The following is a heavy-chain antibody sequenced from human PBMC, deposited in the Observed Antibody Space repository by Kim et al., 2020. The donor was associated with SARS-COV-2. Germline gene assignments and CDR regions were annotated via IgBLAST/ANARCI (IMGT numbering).Heavy chain of an antibody. CDR1: GYTFISYD. Sequence: ASVKVSCKASGYTFISYDINWVRQAAGQGLEWVGWMNPNSGNTGYAQKFQGRVTMTRNTSISTAYMELNSLISEDTAVYYCARTPALDSSDYQGYYFDYWGQGTLVTVSS. D-gene: IGHD3-22*01. J-gene: IGHJ4*02. CDR3: ARTPALDSSDYQGYYFDY. V-gene: IGHV1-8*01. CDR2: MNPNSGNT.